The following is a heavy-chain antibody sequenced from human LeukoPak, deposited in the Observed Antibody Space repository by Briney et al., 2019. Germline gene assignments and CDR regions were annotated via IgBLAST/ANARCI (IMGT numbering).Heavy chain of an antibody. D-gene: IGHD3-10*01. Sequence: GGSLRLSCAASGFTFSGYSMIWVRQAPGKGLDWVSYISTSSSTIYYADSVKGRFTISRNNAKNSLYLQVNSLRDEDTAVYYCARGRTYGSGTYWAFDYWGQGTLVTVSS. CDR2: ISTSSSTI. CDR1: GFTFSGYS. J-gene: IGHJ4*02. V-gene: IGHV3-48*02. CDR3: ARGRTYGSGTYWAFDY.